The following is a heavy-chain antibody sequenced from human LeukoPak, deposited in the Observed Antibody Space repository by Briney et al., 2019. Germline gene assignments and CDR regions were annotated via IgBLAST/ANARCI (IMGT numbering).Heavy chain of an antibody. V-gene: IGHV4-39*01. CDR3: ASAYDISGYYYYMDV. J-gene: IGHJ6*03. CDR2: IYYSGST. D-gene: IGHD3-22*01. CDR1: GDSISSSRSY. Sequence: SETLSLTCTVSGDSISSSRSYWGWIRQPPGKGLEWIGSIYYSGSTYYNTSLKSRVTISVDTSKNQFSLNLNSVTAADTALYYCASAYDISGYYYYMDVWGKGTTVTVSS.